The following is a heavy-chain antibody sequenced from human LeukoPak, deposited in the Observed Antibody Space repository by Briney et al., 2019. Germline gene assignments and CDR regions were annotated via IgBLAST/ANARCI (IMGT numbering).Heavy chain of an antibody. D-gene: IGHD1-14*01. CDR3: PTSTVLDPFEI. J-gene: IGHJ3*02. Sequence: WVRPAPGKGLEWIGYIYYSGSTYYNPSLKSRGTISVDTPKNQFSRKLSFVTAADKAVYSCPTSTVLDPFEIWGQGKMVTVFS. CDR2: IYYSGST. V-gene: IGHV4-30-4*08.